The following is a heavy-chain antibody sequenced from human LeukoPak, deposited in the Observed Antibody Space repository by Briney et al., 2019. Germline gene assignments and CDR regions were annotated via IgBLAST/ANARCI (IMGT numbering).Heavy chain of an antibody. J-gene: IGHJ4*02. D-gene: IGHD2-2*01. CDR3: AKDRCSCTSCYYGDLGGFDY. CDR2: ISYEGSNK. Sequence: GRSLRLSCAASGFTFSSYGMHWVRQAPGKGLEWVAVISYEGSNKYYADSVKGRFTTYRDNSKDTLYLQMNRLRAEDTDVYYCAKDRCSCTSCYYGDLGGFDYWGQGTLVTVSS. CDR1: GFTFSSYG. V-gene: IGHV3-30*18.